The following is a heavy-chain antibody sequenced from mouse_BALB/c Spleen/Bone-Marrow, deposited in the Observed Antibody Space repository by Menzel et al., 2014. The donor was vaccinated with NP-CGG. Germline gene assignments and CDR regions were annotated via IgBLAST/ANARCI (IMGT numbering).Heavy chain of an antibody. V-gene: IGHV5-9-3*01. J-gene: IGHJ2*01. CDR3: ARSGVCGYYF. CDR1: GFTFSSYA. Sequence: EVKLVDSGGGLVKPGGSPKLSCAASGFTFSSYAMSWVRQTPEKRLEWVATISSGGSYTYYPDSVKGRFTISRDNAKNTLYLQMSSLRSEDTAMYYCARSGVCGYYFGGQGTTLTVSS. CDR2: ISSGGSYT. D-gene: IGHD2-3*01.